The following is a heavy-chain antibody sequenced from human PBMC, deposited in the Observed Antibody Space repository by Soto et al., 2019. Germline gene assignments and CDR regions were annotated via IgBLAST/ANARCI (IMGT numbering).Heavy chain of an antibody. V-gene: IGHV1-18*01. CDR1: GYTFTSYG. Sequence: ASVNVSCKASGYTFTSYGISWVRQAPGQGLEWMGWISAYNGNTNYAQKLQGRVTMTTDTSTSTAYMELRSLRSDDTAVYYCARDIAAAGTSWFDPWGQGTLVTVSS. CDR3: ARDIAAAGTSWFDP. D-gene: IGHD6-13*01. J-gene: IGHJ5*02. CDR2: ISAYNGNT.